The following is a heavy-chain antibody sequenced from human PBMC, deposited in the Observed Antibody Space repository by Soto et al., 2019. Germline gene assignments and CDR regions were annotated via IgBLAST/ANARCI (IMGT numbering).Heavy chain of an antibody. CDR1: GFTFGNFA. Sequence: EVQLLESGGGLVQPGRSLRLSCAVSGFTFGNFAMTWVRQAPGKGLEWVSGISGSGGDTYYADSVKGRFTISRDNSKNTLYLQMSRLSAEDTATFYCARTESSGWSTRYGRDVWGQGTTVTVSS. CDR3: ARTESSGWSTRYGRDV. CDR2: ISGSGGDT. D-gene: IGHD6-19*01. J-gene: IGHJ6*02. V-gene: IGHV3-23*01.